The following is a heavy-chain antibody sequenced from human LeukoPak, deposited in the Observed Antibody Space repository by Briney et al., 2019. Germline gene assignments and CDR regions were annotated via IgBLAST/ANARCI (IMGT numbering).Heavy chain of an antibody. D-gene: IGHD5-12*01. J-gene: IGHJ4*02. CDR2: MNPNSGNT. V-gene: IGHV1-8*01. Sequence: ASVKVSCKASGYTFTSYDINWVRQATGQGLEWMGWMNPNSGNTGYAQKFRGRVTMTRNTSISTAYMELSSLRSEDTAVYYCARGTPAYSGYDSPFDYWGQGTLVTVSS. CDR3: ARGTPAYSGYDSPFDY. CDR1: GYTFTSYD.